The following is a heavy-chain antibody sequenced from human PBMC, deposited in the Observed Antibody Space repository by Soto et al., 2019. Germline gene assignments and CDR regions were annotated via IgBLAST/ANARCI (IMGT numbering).Heavy chain of an antibody. Sequence: ASVKVSCKASGGTFSSYAISWVRQAPGQGLEWMGGIIPIFGTANYAQKFQGRVTITADESTSTAYMELSSLRSEDTAVYYCARIPVGSSSSLRWFDPWGQGTLVTVSS. D-gene: IGHD6-6*01. V-gene: IGHV1-69*13. J-gene: IGHJ5*02. CDR2: IIPIFGTA. CDR3: ARIPVGSSSSLRWFDP. CDR1: GGTFSSYA.